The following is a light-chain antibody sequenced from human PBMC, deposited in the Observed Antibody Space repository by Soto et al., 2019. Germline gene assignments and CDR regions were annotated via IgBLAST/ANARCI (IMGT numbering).Light chain of an antibody. Sequence: QSVLTQPASVSGSPGQSITISCTRSSTDFENYNLVSWYQHCPDKAPKLIIYEGTKRPSEISDRFSGAESDTTASLIISGLQPYDEAEYYRSSYAGSSARVVFGGGTKLAVL. J-gene: IGLJ2*01. CDR3: SSYAGSSARVV. V-gene: IGLV2-23*01. CDR2: EGT. CDR1: STDFENYNL.